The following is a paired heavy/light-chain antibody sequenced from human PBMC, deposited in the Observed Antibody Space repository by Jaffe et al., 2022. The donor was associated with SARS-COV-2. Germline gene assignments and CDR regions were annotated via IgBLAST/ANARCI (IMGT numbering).Heavy chain of an antibody. J-gene: IGHJ6*03. CDR1: GGSISDYY. CDR2: IYYYGSP. D-gene: IGHD3-22*01. Sequence: QVQLQESGPGLVKPSETLSLTCTVSGGSISDYYWSWIRQPPGRGLEWIGYIYYYGSPNYSPSLKSRVTISVDTSKNHCSLRLSSVTAADTAVYYCARFPRDSSGYFPHAFSYYMDVWGEGTTVTVSS. V-gene: IGHV4-59*01. CDR3: ARFPRDSSGYFPHAFSYYMDV.
Light chain of an antibody. CDR3: NSYTGSSTYV. CDR1: SSDVGGYKY. CDR2: DVS. Sequence: QSALTQPASVSGSPGQSITISCTGTSSDVGGYKYVSWYQQHPGKAPKLMIYDVSNRPSGVSNRFSGSKSGNTASLTISGLQAEDEADYYCNSYTGSSTYVFGTGTKVTFL. V-gene: IGLV2-14*03. J-gene: IGLJ1*01.